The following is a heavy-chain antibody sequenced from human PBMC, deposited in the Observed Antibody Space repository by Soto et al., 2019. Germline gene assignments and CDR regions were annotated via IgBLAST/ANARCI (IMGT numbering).Heavy chain of an antibody. CDR1: GVTFSNYA. D-gene: IGHD3-10*01. CDR2: VSASGATT. Sequence: GGSLRLSCAASGVTFSNYAMSWVRQAPGKGLEWVSGVSASGATTYYADSVKGRFTISRDNSKNTMFLEVNSLRAEDTAVYYCAKGSWDILVRGVNYFDFWGQGTLVNVSS. V-gene: IGHV3-23*01. CDR3: AKGSWDILVRGVNYFDF. J-gene: IGHJ4*02.